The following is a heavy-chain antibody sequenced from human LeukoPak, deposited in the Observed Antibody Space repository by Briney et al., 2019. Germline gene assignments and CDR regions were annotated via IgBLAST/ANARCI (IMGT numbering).Heavy chain of an antibody. Sequence: PGGSLRLSCAASGSSFDDHAMHWVRQAPGKGLEWVSGISWNSNSIGYADSVKGRFTISRDNAKNSLYLQMNSLTSEDTALYYCAKDKYSSSLSEFDYWGQGTLVTVSS. D-gene: IGHD6-13*01. V-gene: IGHV3-9*01. CDR2: ISWNSNSI. CDR1: GSSFDDHA. J-gene: IGHJ4*02. CDR3: AKDKYSSSLSEFDY.